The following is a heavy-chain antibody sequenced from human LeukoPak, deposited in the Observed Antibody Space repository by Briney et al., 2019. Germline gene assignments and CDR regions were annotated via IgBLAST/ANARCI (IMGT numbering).Heavy chain of an antibody. V-gene: IGHV4-61*01. CDR1: GGSISSSSYY. CDR3: ARERDHPRGGYRANGMDV. CDR2: FYYSGGT. Sequence: PSETLSLTCTVSGGSISSSSYYWNWIRQPPGKGPEWIGYFYYSGGTNYNPSLKSRVTISVDTSKNQFSLKLSSVTAADTAVYYCARERDHPRGGYRANGMDVWGQGTTVTVSS. D-gene: IGHD3-16*01. J-gene: IGHJ6*02.